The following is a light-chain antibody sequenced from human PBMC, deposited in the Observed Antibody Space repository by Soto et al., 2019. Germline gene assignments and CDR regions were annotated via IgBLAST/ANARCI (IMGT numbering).Light chain of an antibody. CDR2: AAS. CDR3: QQSYITPWT. J-gene: IGKJ1*01. Sequence: DIQMTQSPSSLSASVGDRVTITCRASQSISSYLNWYQQKPRKAPKLLIYAASSLQSGVPSRFSGRGSGTNFTLTISSLQPEDFATYYCQQSYITPWTFGQGTKVEIK. V-gene: IGKV1-39*01. CDR1: QSISSY.